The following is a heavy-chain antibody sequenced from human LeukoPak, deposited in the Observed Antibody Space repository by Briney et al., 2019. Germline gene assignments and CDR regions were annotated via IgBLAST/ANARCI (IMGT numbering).Heavy chain of an antibody. V-gene: IGHV4-59*01. CDR1: GGSISSYF. Sequence: SETLSLTFTVSGGSISSYFWSWVRQPPGKGLEWIGYIYYTESPNYNPSLKSRLTISVDTSKNQFSLKLTSVTPADTAVYYCARDDEYCSSTSCYKRDAFDIWGQGTMVTVSS. D-gene: IGHD2-2*02. CDR2: IYYTESP. CDR3: ARDDEYCSSTSCYKRDAFDI. J-gene: IGHJ3*02.